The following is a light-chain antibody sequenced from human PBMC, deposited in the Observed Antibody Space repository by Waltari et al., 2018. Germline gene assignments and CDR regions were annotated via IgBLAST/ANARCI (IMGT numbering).Light chain of an antibody. CDR2: EVT. J-gene: IGLJ2*01. Sequence: QSALTQPPSASGSRGQSVTISCTGTSSDVGSYNYVSWYQQHPGKAPKLMIYEVTKRPSGVPDRFPGSKSGNTASLTVSGRQAEDEADYYCSSYAGSNNVIFGGGTRLTVL. V-gene: IGLV2-8*01. CDR3: SSYAGSNNVI. CDR1: SSDVGSYNY.